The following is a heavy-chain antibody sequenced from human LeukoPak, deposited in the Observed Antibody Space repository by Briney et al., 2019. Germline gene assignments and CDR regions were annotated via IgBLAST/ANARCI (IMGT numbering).Heavy chain of an antibody. Sequence: SETLSLTCTVSGGSISSYYWSWIRQPPGKGLEWIGYIYYSGSTNYNPSLKSRVTISVDTSKNQFSLKLNSVTAADTAVYYCARAYSSSSHYYYYMDVWGKGTTVTVSS. V-gene: IGHV4-59*01. CDR1: GGSISSYY. CDR2: IYYSGST. D-gene: IGHD6-6*01. CDR3: ARAYSSSSHYYYYMDV. J-gene: IGHJ6*03.